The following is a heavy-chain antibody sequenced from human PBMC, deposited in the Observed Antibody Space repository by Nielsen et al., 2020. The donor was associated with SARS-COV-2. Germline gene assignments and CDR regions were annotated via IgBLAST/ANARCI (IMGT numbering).Heavy chain of an antibody. D-gene: IGHD3-10*01. CDR3: ARESLSFGGYFYGMDV. V-gene: IGHV3-30-3*01. CDR1: GFPFSEFT. CDR2: ISYDGTNK. J-gene: IGHJ6*02. Sequence: GESLKISCAASGFPFSEFTMHWVRQAPGKGLEWVANISYDGTNKYYADSVKGRFTFSRDNSKNTLSLQMNSLRAEDTAVYYCARESLSFGGYFYGMDVWGQGTTVTVSS.